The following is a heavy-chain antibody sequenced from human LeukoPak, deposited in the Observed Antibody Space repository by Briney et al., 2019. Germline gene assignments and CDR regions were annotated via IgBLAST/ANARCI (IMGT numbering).Heavy chain of an antibody. V-gene: IGHV1-58*01. CDR1: GFTFTSSA. CDR2: IVVGSGNT. Sequence: SVKVSCKASGFTFTSSAVQWVRQARGQRLEWIGWIVVGSGNTNYAQKFQERATITRDMSTSTAYVELSSLRSEDTAVYYCAAPRGYYGSGSNYYYYMDVWGKGTTVTVSS. CDR3: AAPRGYYGSGSNYYYYMDV. D-gene: IGHD3-10*01. J-gene: IGHJ6*03.